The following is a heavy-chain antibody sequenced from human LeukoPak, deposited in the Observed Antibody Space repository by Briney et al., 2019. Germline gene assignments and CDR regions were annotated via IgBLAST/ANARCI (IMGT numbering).Heavy chain of an antibody. CDR1: GFTFDGYA. J-gene: IGHJ4*02. V-gene: IGHV3-9*01. Sequence: PGGSLRLSCAASGFTFDGYAMHWVRQAPGKGLEWVSGISWNSGSIGYVDSVKGRFTISRDNAKNSLYLDMSSLRVEDTAVYYCARGGELLWSYWGQGTLVTVSS. D-gene: IGHD1-26*01. CDR3: ARGGELLWSY. CDR2: ISWNSGSI.